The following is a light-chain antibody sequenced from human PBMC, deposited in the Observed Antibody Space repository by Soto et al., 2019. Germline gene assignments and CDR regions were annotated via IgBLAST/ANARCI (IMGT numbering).Light chain of an antibody. J-gene: IGKJ5*01. CDR1: QSVSSY. CDR3: QQRNNWTIT. Sequence: EIVFTQSPATLSLSPGERATLSCRASQSVSSYLAWYEQKPGQAPRLLIYDASNRETGIPVRFSGSGSGTDFTLTISSLEPEDFALYYCQQRNNWTITFGQGTRLEI. CDR2: DAS. V-gene: IGKV3-11*01.